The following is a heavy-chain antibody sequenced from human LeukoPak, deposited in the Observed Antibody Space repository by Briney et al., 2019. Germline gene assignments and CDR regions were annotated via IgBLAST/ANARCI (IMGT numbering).Heavy chain of an antibody. J-gene: IGHJ4*02. CDR3: AKVYIVATMAFDY. CDR1: GFTFSSYS. V-gene: IGHV3-23*01. Sequence: GGSLRLSCAASGFTFSSYSMNWVRQAPGKGLEWVSAISGSGGSTYYADSVKGRFTISRDNSKNTLYLQMNSLRAEDTAVYYCAKVYIVATMAFDYWGQGTLVTVSS. CDR2: ISGSGGST. D-gene: IGHD5-12*01.